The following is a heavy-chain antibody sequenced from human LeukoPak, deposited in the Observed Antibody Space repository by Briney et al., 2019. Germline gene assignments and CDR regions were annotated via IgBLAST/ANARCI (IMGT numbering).Heavy chain of an antibody. D-gene: IGHD4-17*01. CDR1: GFTFSSYS. V-gene: IGHV3-23*01. CDR2: ISGSGGST. Sequence: QAGGSLRLSCVVSGFTFSSYSMSWVRQAPGKGVEWVSVISGSGGSTNYADSVKGRFTISRDNSRNTLYLQMNSLRAEDTAVYYCAKSDTVSTHPFDIWGQGTMVTVSS. J-gene: IGHJ3*02. CDR3: AKSDTVSTHPFDI.